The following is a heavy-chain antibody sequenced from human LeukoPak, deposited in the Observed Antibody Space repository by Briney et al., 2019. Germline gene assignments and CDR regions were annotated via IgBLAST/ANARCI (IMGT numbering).Heavy chain of an antibody. CDR2: INSDGSIT. CDR1: GFTFSNDW. V-gene: IGHV3-74*01. J-gene: IGHJ6*02. D-gene: IGHD5-18*01. Sequence: GGSLRLSCAVFGFTFSNDWMSWVRQAPGKGLVWVSHINSDGSITRYADSVKGRFTISRDSAKNTLYLQMNSLRAEDTAVYYCARDAVDTANAVWGQGTTVTVSS. CDR3: ARDAVDTANAV.